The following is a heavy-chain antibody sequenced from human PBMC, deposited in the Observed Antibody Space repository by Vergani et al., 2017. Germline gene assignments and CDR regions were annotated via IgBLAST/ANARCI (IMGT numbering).Heavy chain of an antibody. D-gene: IGHD6-19*01. V-gene: IGHV3-30*02. J-gene: IGHJ4*02. CDR1: GFTFSNYG. CDR3: ARDTVTGSRYFDY. CDR2: IRYDGSNT. Sequence: QLVESGGGVVQPGGSLRLSCGASGFTFSNYGMHWVRQAPGKGLEWVTFIRYDGSNTYYADSVKGRFTISRDNSKNTLFLQMNSLRPEDTAVYYCARDTVTGSRYFDYWGQGTLVTVSS.